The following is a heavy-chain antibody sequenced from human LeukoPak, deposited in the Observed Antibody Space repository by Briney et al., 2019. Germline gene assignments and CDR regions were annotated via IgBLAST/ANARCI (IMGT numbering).Heavy chain of an antibody. CDR1: GFAFSAYS. CDR3: ARDPTTLTRGTFDY. D-gene: IGHD4-17*01. CDR2: ISSGSSTI. Sequence: GGSLRLSCAASGFAFSAYSMNWVRQAPGKGLEWVSYISSGSSTIYYADSVKGRFTISRDNAKNSLYLQMNSLRDEDTAVYYCARDPTTLTRGTFDYWGQGTLVTVSS. V-gene: IGHV3-48*02. J-gene: IGHJ4*02.